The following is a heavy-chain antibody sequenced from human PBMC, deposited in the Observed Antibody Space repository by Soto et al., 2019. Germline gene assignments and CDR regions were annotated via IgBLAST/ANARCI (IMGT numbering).Heavy chain of an antibody. D-gene: IGHD6-19*01. CDR2: ITPVLGIA. CDR1: GRTFSSYS. V-gene: IGHV1-69*02. Sequence: QVQLVQSGAEVKKPGSSVKVSCEASGRTFSSYSIIWVRQAPGQGLEWMGRITPVLGIANYAQKFHGRVTSTADNSTGTAYMVLSSLPFEDTAVYYCARGGAVAGDPNLQRYYYGMHVWGQGTTVTVSS. J-gene: IGHJ6*02. CDR3: ARGGAVAGDPNLQRYYYGMHV.